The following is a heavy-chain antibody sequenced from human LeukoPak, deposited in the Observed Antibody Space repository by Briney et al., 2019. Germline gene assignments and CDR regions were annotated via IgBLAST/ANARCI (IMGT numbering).Heavy chain of an antibody. J-gene: IGHJ4*02. CDR1: GGSISSSSYY. V-gene: IGHV4-39*07. Sequence: SENLSLTCTVSGGSISSSSYYWGWIRQPPGKGLEWFGSIYYSGSTYYNPSLKSRVTISVDTSKNQFSLELSSVTAADTAVYYCARVLRFLEWLFDYWGQGTLVTVSS. CDR3: ARVLRFLEWLFDY. D-gene: IGHD3-3*01. CDR2: IYYSGST.